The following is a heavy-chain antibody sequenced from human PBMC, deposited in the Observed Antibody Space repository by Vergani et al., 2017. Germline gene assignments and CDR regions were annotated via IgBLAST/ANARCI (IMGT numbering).Heavy chain of an antibody. CDR2: ISGSGGST. J-gene: IGHJ4*02. Sequence: EVQLLESGGGLVQPGGSLRLSCAASGFTFSSYAMSWVRQAPGKGLEWVSAISGSGGSTYYADSVKGRFTISRDNSKNTLYLQMNSLRAEDTALYYCAKGGIHLWSFDYWGQGTLVTVSS. D-gene: IGHD5-18*01. CDR1: GFTFSSYA. V-gene: IGHV3-23*01. CDR3: AKGGIHLWSFDY.